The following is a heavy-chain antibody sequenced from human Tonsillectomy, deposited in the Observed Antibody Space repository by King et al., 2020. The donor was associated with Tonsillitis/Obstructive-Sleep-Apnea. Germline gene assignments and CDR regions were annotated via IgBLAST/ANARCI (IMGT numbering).Heavy chain of an antibody. CDR1: GGTFSSYA. V-gene: IGHV1-69*12. CDR2: IIPIFGTA. D-gene: IGHD2-2*02. Sequence: QLVQSGAEVKKPGSSVKVSCKASGGTFSSYAISWVRQAPGQGLEWMGGIIPIFGTANYAQKFQGRVTITADESTSTAYMELSSLRSEDTAVYYCARDAGIVVVPAAIPDAFDIWGPGTMVTVSS. J-gene: IGHJ3*02. CDR3: ARDAGIVVVPAAIPDAFDI.